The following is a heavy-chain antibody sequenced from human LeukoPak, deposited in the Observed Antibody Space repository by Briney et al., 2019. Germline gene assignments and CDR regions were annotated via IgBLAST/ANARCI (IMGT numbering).Heavy chain of an antibody. CDR2: ISYDGSKK. CDR1: GFTFSSYA. V-gene: IGHV3-30-3*01. D-gene: IGHD5-18*01. Sequence: QAGGSLRLSCAASGFTFSSYAMHWVRQAPGKGLEWVAVISYDGSKKYYADSVKGRFTISRDNSKNTLYLQMNSLRAEDTAVYYCARGFGHTARVMDYWGQGTLVTVSS. J-gene: IGHJ4*02. CDR3: ARGFGHTARVMDY.